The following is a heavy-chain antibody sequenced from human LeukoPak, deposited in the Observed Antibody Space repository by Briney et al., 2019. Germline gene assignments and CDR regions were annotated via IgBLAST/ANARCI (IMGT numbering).Heavy chain of an antibody. V-gene: IGHV1-2*02. CDR3: ARVPLGYCSSTSCSHDAFDI. D-gene: IGHD2-2*01. Sequence: ASVKVSCKASGYTFTGYYMHWVRQAPGQGLEWMGWINPNSGGTNYAQKFQGRVTMTRDTSISTAYMELSRLRSDDTAVYYCARVPLGYCSSTSCSHDAFDIWGQGTMVTVSS. CDR2: INPNSGGT. J-gene: IGHJ3*02. CDR1: GYTFTGYY.